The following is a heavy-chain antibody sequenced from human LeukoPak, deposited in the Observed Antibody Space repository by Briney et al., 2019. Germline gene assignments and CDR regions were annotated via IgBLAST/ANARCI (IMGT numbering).Heavy chain of an antibody. CDR2: ISAYNGNT. Sequence: GASVKVSCKASGYTFTSYGISWVRQAPGQGLEWMGWISAYNGNTNYAQKLQGRVTMTTDTSTSTAYMELRSLRSDDTAVYYCASDRTGIAVAGKDYWGQGTLVTVSS. CDR1: GYTFTSYG. CDR3: ASDRTGIAVAGKDY. V-gene: IGHV1-18*01. D-gene: IGHD6-19*01. J-gene: IGHJ4*02.